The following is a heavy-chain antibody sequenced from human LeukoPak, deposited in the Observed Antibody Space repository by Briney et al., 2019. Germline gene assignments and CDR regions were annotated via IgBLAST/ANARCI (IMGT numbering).Heavy chain of an antibody. V-gene: IGHV5-51*01. J-gene: IGHJ4*02. CDR1: GYSFPAYW. CDR3: ARHYTNYDILTGYDY. Sequence: GESLKISCKGSGYSFPAYWIGWVRQMPGKGLEWMGIIFPGDSDTRYSPSFQGQVTISADKSISTAYLQWSSLKASDTAMYYCARHYTNYDILTGYDYWGQGTLVTVSS. CDR2: IFPGDSDT. D-gene: IGHD3-9*01.